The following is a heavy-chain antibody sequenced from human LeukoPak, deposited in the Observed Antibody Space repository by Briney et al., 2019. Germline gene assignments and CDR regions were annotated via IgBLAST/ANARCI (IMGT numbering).Heavy chain of an antibody. J-gene: IGHJ5*02. D-gene: IGHD3-3*01. CDR1: GFTFTSSA. CDR3: AAHYDFWSGYSWFDP. Sequence: GTSVKVSCKASGFTFTSSAMQWVRQARGQGLEGIGWNVVGSGNTNYAQKFQERVTITRDMSTSTAYMELSSLRSEDTAVYYCAAHYDFWSGYSWFDPWGQGTLVTVSS. V-gene: IGHV1-58*02. CDR2: NVVGSGNT.